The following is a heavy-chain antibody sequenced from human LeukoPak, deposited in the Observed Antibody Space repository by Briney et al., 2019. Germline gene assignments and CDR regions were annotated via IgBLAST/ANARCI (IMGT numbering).Heavy chain of an antibody. Sequence: ASVKVSCKASGYTFTSYGISWVRQAPGQGLEWMGWISAYNGNTNHAQKLQGRVTMTTDTSTSTAYMELRSLRSDDTAVYYCARDMAFNVAGKRLDYWGQGTLVTVSS. J-gene: IGHJ4*02. CDR2: ISAYNGNT. CDR1: GYTFTSYG. V-gene: IGHV1-18*01. D-gene: IGHD6-19*01. CDR3: ARDMAFNVAGKRLDY.